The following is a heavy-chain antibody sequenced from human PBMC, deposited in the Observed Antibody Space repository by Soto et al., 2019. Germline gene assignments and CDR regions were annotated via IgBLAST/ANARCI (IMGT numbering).Heavy chain of an antibody. CDR1: GYTLTELS. D-gene: IGHD2-21*02. CDR3: ATARTAPRHYFYMYV. V-gene: IGHV1-24*01. J-gene: IGHJ6*03. CDR2: FDPEDGET. Sequence: QVQLVQSGAEVKKPGASVKVSCKVSGYTLTELSMHWVRQAPGKGLEWMGGFDPEDGETIYAQKFQGRGTMTEDTSTDTDYMELRSLRSKDTAVYYCATARTAPRHYFYMYVWGKGTTVTVSS.